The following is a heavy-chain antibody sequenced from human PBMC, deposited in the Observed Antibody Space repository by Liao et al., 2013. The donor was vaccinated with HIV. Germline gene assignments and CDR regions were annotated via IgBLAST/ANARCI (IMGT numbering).Heavy chain of an antibody. Sequence: QVQLQQWGAGLLKPSETLSLTCAVYGGSFSGYCWSWIRQPPGKGLEWIGEINHTGSTNYNPSLKSRVTISVDTSKNQFSLKLSSVTAADTAVYYCARGLMSKGGGFDYWGQGTLVTVSS. CDR2: INHTGST. CDR3: ARGLMSKGGGFDY. V-gene: IGHV4-34*01. D-gene: IGHD3-16*01. J-gene: IGHJ4*02. CDR1: GGSFSGYC.